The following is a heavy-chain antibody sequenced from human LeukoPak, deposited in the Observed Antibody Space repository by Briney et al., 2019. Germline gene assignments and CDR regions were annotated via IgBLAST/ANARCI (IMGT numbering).Heavy chain of an antibody. D-gene: IGHD1-20*01. CDR3: TTDAGYNSRWYNW. J-gene: IGHJ4*02. CDR2: IKSKSDGGTT. CDR1: GFTFTNAW. V-gene: IGHV3-15*01. Sequence: GGSLRLSCAASGFTFTNAWMGWVRQAPGKGLEWVGRIKSKSDGGTTEYGAPVKGRFTISRDDSKNTLYLQMNSLKAEDTAVYYCTTDAGYNSRWYNWWGQGTLVTVSS.